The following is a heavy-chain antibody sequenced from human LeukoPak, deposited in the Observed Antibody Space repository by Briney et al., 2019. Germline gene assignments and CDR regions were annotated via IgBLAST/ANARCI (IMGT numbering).Heavy chain of an antibody. V-gene: IGHV1-46*01. Sequence: ASVKVSCKASGYTFISFDIDWVRQAPGQGLEWMGIINPSGGSTSYAQKFQGRVTMTRDMSTSTVYMELSSLRSEDTAVYYCARDCYDSSGQRPHDAFDIWGQGTMVTVSS. CDR3: ARDCYDSSGQRPHDAFDI. CDR1: GYTFISFD. J-gene: IGHJ3*02. D-gene: IGHD3-22*01. CDR2: INPSGGST.